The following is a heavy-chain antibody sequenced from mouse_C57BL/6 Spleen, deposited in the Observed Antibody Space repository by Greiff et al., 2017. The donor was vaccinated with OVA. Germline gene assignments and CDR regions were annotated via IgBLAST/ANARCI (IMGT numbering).Heavy chain of an antibody. Sequence: EVQLQQSGGGLVKPGGSLKLSCAASGFTFSSYAMSWVRQTPEKRLEWVATISDGGSYTYYPDNVKGRFTISRDNAKNNLYLQMSHLRSEDTAIYYCARAGGTLYYFDYWGQGTTLTVSS. V-gene: IGHV5-4*01. CDR1: GFTFSSYA. D-gene: IGHD4-1*01. CDR3: ARAGGTLYYFDY. CDR2: ISDGGSYT. J-gene: IGHJ2*01.